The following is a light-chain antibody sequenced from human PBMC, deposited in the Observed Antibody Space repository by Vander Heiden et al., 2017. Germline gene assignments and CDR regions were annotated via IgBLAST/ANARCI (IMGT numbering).Light chain of an antibody. Sequence: DIVITHSLDSLAVSLGERATINCKSSQTVLSSSNNKNCIAWYQQKPGQPPKLLIYWTSKRESWVPDRFSGSGSGTDFTLTISSLQAEDVAVYYCQQYYSTPLTFGGGTRVEI. CDR2: WTS. CDR3: QQYYSTPLT. J-gene: IGKJ4*01. V-gene: IGKV4-1*01. CDR1: QTVLSSSNNKNC.